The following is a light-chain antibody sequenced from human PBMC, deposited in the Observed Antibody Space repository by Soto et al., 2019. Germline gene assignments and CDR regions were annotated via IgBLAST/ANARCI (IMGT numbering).Light chain of an antibody. V-gene: IGKV1-13*02. CDR1: QDIRGA. J-gene: IGKJ5*01. Sequence: AIQLTQSPSSLSASVGDRVTITCRASQDIRGALAWYQQKPGKPPKLLSFDVSSLQSGVPSRFSGSGSGTDFTLTISSLQPEEFATYYCQQFNTDPITFGQGTRLEIK. CDR3: QQFNTDPIT. CDR2: DVS.